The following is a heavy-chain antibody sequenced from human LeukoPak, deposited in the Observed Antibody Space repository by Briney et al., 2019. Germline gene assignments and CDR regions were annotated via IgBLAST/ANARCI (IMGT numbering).Heavy chain of an antibody. Sequence: PSETLSLTCTVSGGSVSSGSYYWSWIRQPPGKGLEWIGYIYYSGSTNYNPSLKSRVTISVDTSKNQFSLKLSSVTAADTAVYYCARWAKLQWLVLGIDYWGQGTLVTVSS. CDR1: GGSVSSGSYY. V-gene: IGHV4-61*01. CDR2: IYYSGST. CDR3: ARWAKLQWLVLGIDY. J-gene: IGHJ4*02. D-gene: IGHD6-19*01.